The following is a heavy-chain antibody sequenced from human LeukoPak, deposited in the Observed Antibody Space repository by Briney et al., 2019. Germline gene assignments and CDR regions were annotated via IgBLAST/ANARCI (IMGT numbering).Heavy chain of an antibody. CDR3: ARHPGGLKDPFDI. CDR2: ISYDGSNK. V-gene: IGHV3-30-3*01. J-gene: IGHJ3*02. Sequence: GGSLRLSCAASGFTFSSYAMHWVRQAPGKGLEWVAVISYDGSNKYYADSVKGRFTISRDNSKNTLYLQMNSLRDEDTAVFYCARHPGGLKDPFDIWGQGTMVTVSS. CDR1: GFTFSSYA. D-gene: IGHD6-19*01.